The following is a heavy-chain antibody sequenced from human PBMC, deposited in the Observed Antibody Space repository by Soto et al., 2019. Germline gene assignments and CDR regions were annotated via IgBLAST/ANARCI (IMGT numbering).Heavy chain of an antibody. V-gene: IGHV3-23*01. CDR1: GFTFTNYA. D-gene: IGHD3-3*01. J-gene: IGHJ3*01. CDR3: VKDWSGNNCPCLVV. Sequence: PGGSLRLSCAASGFTFTNYAMTWVRQAPGKGLEWVSSISGNTADTYYAESVKGRFTISRDNSKSTLYLQMNTLRAEDSAIYYCVKDWSGNNCPCLVVWGQGTMVTVSS. CDR2: ISGNTADT.